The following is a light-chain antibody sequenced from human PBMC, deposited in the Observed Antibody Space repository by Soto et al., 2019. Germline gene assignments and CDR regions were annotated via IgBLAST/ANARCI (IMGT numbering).Light chain of an antibody. CDR2: AAS. CDR3: LQLNTYPWT. CDR1: QGIGSW. J-gene: IGKJ1*01. V-gene: IGKV1-12*01. Sequence: DTQMTQPPSSVSASVGDKVTITCRASQGIGSWLAWYQQKPGKAPKLLIYAASTLQSGVPSRFSGSGSGTEFTLTISSLQPEDVATYYCLQLNTYPWTFGQGTRWIS.